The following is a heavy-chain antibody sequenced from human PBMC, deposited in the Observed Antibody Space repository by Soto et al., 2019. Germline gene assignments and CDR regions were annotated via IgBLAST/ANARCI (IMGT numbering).Heavy chain of an antibody. CDR3: ARDLSEWELTPDYYFDY. CDR2: ISSSSSTI. D-gene: IGHD1-26*01. J-gene: IGHJ4*02. CDR1: GFTFSSYS. Sequence: GGSLRLSCAASGFTFSSYSMNWVRQAPGKGLEWVSYISSSSSTIYYADSVKGRFTISRDNAKNSLYLQMNSLRDEDTAVYYCARDLSEWELTPDYYFDYWGQGTLVTVPS. V-gene: IGHV3-48*02.